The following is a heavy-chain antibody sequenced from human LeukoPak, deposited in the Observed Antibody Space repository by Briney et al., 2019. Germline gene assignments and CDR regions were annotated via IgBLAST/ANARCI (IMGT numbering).Heavy chain of an antibody. CDR1: GYTFTIYD. Sequence: ASVKGSCKASGYTFTIYDISWVRQATGQGLEWMGWMSPNNGNTGYAQKFQGRVTMTRDTSINTAYMELTSMRSEATAVYYCASNHPSTGDINYWGQGTTVTVSS. CDR3: ASNHPSTGDINY. J-gene: IGHJ4*01. V-gene: IGHV1-8*01. CDR2: MSPNNGNT. D-gene: IGHD1-1*01.